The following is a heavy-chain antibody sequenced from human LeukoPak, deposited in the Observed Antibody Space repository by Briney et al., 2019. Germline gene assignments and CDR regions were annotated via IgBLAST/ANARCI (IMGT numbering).Heavy chain of an antibody. J-gene: IGHJ3*01. CDR3: AKDLEIYLTWPSFRGAFDV. V-gene: IGHV3-9*01. CDR2: ISWNSRSI. D-gene: IGHD1-1*01. CDR1: GFTFDDYA. Sequence: HTGRSLRLSCAASGFTFDDYAMHWVRHVPGKGLEWVSVISWNSRSIGYADSVKGRFTVSRDNAKNSLYLQMNSLRAEDTALYYCAKDLEIYLTWPSFRGAFDVWGQGAMVTVSS.